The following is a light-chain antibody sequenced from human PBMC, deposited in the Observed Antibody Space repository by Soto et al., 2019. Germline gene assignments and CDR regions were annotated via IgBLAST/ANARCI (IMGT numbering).Light chain of an antibody. CDR2: SAS. CDR3: LQDDAYPLT. Sequence: AIQMTQSPSSLSASVGDRVTITCRASQGIRNDLGWYQQKPGKAPKLLIYSASTLHSGVPSRFSGSGSGTEFTLTISNLQPEDLATYYCLQDDAYPLTFGGGTKVEIK. J-gene: IGKJ4*01. V-gene: IGKV1-6*01. CDR1: QGIRND.